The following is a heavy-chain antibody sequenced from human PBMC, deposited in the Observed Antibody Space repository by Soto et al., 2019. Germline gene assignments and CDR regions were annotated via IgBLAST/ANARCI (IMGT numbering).Heavy chain of an antibody. D-gene: IGHD4-17*01. CDR2: IYYSGST. CDR1: GGSISSADHY. V-gene: IGHV4-30-4*01. CDR3: VREPAGPSMVTTTGNDAFDI. J-gene: IGHJ3*02. Sequence: QVQLQESGPRLVKPSQTLSLTCSVSGGSISSADHYWSWIRQPPGKGLEWIGYIYYSGSTFYNPSLQSRVTISADMSKNQFSLTLSSVTAADTAVYFCVREPAGPSMVTTTGNDAFDIWGHGTMVTVSS.